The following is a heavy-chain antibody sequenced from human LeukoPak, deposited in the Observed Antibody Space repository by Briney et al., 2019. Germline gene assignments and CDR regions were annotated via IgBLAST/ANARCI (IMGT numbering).Heavy chain of an antibody. CDR2: INDYTGDT. J-gene: IGHJ4*02. CDR1: GGSFTDYF. Sequence: SETLSLTCTVYGGSFTDYFWTWIRQSPGKGLEWIGEINDYTGDTNYNPSLNSRVSISLEKSKNQFSLELRSVTAADTAVYFCTRDREHGTQDSWGQGTLVTVS. V-gene: IGHV4-34*01. CDR3: TRDREHGTQDS. D-gene: IGHD1-26*01.